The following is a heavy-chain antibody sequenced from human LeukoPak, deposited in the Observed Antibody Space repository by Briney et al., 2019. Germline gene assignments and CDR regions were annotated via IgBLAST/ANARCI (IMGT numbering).Heavy chain of an antibody. J-gene: IGHJ4*02. CDR2: ISSVSTTT. D-gene: IGHD3-22*01. Sequence: QPGGSLRLSCAASGFTFSAYSMNWVRQAPGKGLEWVSYISSVSTTTYYADSVRGRFTISRDNAKNSLYLQMNSLRVEDTAVYYCARESDSGGYYDYWGQGTLVTVSS. CDR3: ARESDSGGYYDY. CDR1: GFTFSAYS. V-gene: IGHV3-48*04.